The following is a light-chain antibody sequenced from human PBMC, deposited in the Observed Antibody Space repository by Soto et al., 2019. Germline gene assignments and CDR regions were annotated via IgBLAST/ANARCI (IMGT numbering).Light chain of an antibody. Sequence: EIVLTQSPGTLSLSPGERATLSCRASESVSDNYLAWYQQRSGQAPRLVIYGASSRASAVPDRFSGSGSGADFTLTISRLEPEDFAVYYCQQSYSRTFGQGTKVEI. CDR2: GAS. CDR3: QQSYSRT. CDR1: ESVSDNY. J-gene: IGKJ1*01. V-gene: IGKV3-20*01.